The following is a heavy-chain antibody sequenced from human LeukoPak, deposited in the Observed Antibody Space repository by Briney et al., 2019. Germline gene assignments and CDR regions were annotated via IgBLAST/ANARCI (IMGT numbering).Heavy chain of an antibody. CDR3: AKDPRVFGVVIPLYYFDY. Sequence: PGRSLRLSCAASGFTFDDYAMHWVRQAPGKGLEWVSGICWNSGSIGYADSVKGRFTISRDNAKNSLYLQMNSLRAEDTALYYCAKDPRVFGVVIPLYYFDYWGQGTLVTVSS. V-gene: IGHV3-9*01. J-gene: IGHJ4*02. CDR2: ICWNSGSI. CDR1: GFTFDDYA. D-gene: IGHD3-3*01.